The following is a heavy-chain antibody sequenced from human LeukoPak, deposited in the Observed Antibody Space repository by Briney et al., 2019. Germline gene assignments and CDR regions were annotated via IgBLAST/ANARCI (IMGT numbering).Heavy chain of an antibody. CDR3: ARRRAGSGSYRGYYYYMDV. Sequence: ASVKVSCKASGYTFTSYYMHWVRQAPGQGLEWMGWINTNTGNPTYAQGFTGRFVFSLDTSVSTAYLQISSLKAEDTAVYYCARRRAGSGSYRGYYYYMDVWGKGTTVTVSS. CDR2: INTNTGNP. CDR1: GYTFTSYY. V-gene: IGHV7-4-1*02. D-gene: IGHD3-10*01. J-gene: IGHJ6*03.